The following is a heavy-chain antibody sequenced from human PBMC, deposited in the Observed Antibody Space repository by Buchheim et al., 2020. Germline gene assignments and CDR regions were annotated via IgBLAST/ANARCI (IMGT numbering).Heavy chain of an antibody. CDR3: ARVVIDQGLAAAGTGNFDY. CDR2: IRYDGSNK. V-gene: IGHV3-33*01. Sequence: QVQLVESGGGVVQPGRSLGLSCTASGFTFSSYGMHWVRQAPGKGLEWVAVIRYDGSNKYYADSVKGRFTISRDNSKNTLYLQMNSLRAEDTAVYYCARVVIDQGLAAAGTGNFDYWGQGTL. CDR1: GFTFSSYG. D-gene: IGHD6-13*01. J-gene: IGHJ4*02.